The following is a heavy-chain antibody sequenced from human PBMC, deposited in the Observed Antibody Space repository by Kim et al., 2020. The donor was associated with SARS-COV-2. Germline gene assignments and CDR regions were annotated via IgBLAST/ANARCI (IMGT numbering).Heavy chain of an antibody. CDR3: ARVSSGSLDY. CDR1: GGSISSSTYF. J-gene: IGHJ4*02. Sequence: SETLSLTCSVSGGSISSSTYFWGWIRQPPGKGLEWIGNSSYSENADYNPSLKSRVTVSMDTSKNQFSLNVSSVTAADTAVYYCARVSSGSLDYWGQGILVTVSS. CDR2: SSYSENA. V-gene: IGHV4-39*01. D-gene: IGHD1-26*01.